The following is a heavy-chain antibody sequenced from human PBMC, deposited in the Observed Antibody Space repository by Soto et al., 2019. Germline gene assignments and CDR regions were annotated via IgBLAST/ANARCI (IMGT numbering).Heavy chain of an antibody. Sequence: TSKTLSLTCTVSGGSIRSSSYYLGWIRQPPGKGLEWIGSIYYSGSTYYNPSLKSRVTISVDTSKKQFSLKLSSVTAADTAVYYCARRVEYSSSWYLSGMEVWGQGTTVTVSS. J-gene: IGHJ6*02. V-gene: IGHV4-39*01. CDR2: IYYSGST. CDR1: GGSIRSSSYY. D-gene: IGHD6-13*01. CDR3: ARRVEYSSSWYLSGMEV.